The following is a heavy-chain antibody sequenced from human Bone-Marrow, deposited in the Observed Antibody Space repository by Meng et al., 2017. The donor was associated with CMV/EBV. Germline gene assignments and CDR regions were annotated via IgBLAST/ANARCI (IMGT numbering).Heavy chain of an antibody. CDR2: IYYSGST. D-gene: IGHD3-10*01. J-gene: IGHJ6*02. CDR3: ARVPGSGSYPRRYYYDYGMDV. CDR1: GGSVSSGSYY. V-gene: IGHV4-61*01. Sequence: SETLSLTCTVSGGSVSSGSYYWSWIRQPPGKGLEWTGYIYYSGSTNYNPSLKSRVTISVDTAKNQFSLKLCSVTAADTAVYYCARVPGSGSYPRRYYYDYGMDVWGQGTTVTVSS.